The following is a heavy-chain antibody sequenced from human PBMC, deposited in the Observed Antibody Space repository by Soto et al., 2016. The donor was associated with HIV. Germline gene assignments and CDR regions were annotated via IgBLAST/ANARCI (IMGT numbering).Heavy chain of an antibody. D-gene: IGHD3-16*02. CDR2: IGGSGGGT. V-gene: IGHV3-23*01. CDR3: AKDIRWRPLNYIWGSYPPPPGSRLDY. Sequence: EVQLLESGGGLAQPGGSLRLSCVTSGFTFNNYVMSWVRQAPGKGLQWVSAIGGSGGGTYYADSVKGRFTISRDNSKHTLYLQMISLRAEDSAIYYCAKDIRWRPLNYIWGSYPPPPGSRLDYWGQGILVTVSS. CDR1: GFTFNNYV. J-gene: IGHJ4*02.